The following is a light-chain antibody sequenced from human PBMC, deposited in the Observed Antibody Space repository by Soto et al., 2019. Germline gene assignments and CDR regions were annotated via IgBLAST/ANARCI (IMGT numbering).Light chain of an antibody. CDR2: DAS. CDR3: QQRSNWPLT. J-gene: IGKJ4*01. CDR1: QSVSSY. V-gene: IGKV3-11*01. Sequence: EIVLTQSPATLSLSPGERATLSCMASQSVSSYLAWYQQKPGQAPRLLIYDASNRATGVPARFSSSGSGTDFTLTISSLEPEDFAVYYCQQRSNWPLTFGGGTKVEIK.